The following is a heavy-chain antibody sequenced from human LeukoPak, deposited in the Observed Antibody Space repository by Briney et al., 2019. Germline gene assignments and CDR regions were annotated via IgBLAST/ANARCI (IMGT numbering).Heavy chain of an antibody. CDR2: INHSGST. CDR1: GGSFSGYY. CDR3: ARARGYCSSTSCSGWFDP. D-gene: IGHD2-2*01. J-gene: IGHJ5*02. V-gene: IGHV4-34*01. Sequence: SETLSLTCAVYGGSFSGYYWSWIRQPPGKGLEWIGEINHSGSTNYNPSLKSRVTISVDTSENQFSLKLSSVTAADTAVYYCARARGYCSSTSCSGWFDPWGQGTLVTVSS.